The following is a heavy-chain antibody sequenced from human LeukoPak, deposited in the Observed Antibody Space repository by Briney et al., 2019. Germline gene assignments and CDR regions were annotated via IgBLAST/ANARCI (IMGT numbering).Heavy chain of an antibody. Sequence: SETLSLTCTVSGGSISSSSYYWGWIRQPPGKGLEWIGSIYYSGSTYYNPSLKSRVTISVDTSKNQFSLKLSSVTAADTAEYYCARAPDYGDYRTFDYWGQGTLVTVSS. V-gene: IGHV4-39*07. CDR2: IYYSGST. J-gene: IGHJ4*02. D-gene: IGHD4-17*01. CDR3: ARAPDYGDYRTFDY. CDR1: GGSISSSSYY.